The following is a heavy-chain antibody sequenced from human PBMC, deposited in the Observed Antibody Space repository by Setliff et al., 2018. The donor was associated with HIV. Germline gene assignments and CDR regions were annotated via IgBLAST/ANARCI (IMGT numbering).Heavy chain of an antibody. Sequence: KTSETLSLTCTVSGGSISTSSYYWGWIRQPPGKGLEWIGSIYYSGSTNYNPSLKSRVTTSVDTSKNQFSLKLSSVTAADTAVYYCARDFPLVRGVITHYYYYGMDVWGQGTTVTVSS. D-gene: IGHD3-10*01. CDR2: IYYSGST. CDR3: ARDFPLVRGVITHYYYYGMDV. J-gene: IGHJ6*02. CDR1: GGSISTSSYY. V-gene: IGHV4-39*07.